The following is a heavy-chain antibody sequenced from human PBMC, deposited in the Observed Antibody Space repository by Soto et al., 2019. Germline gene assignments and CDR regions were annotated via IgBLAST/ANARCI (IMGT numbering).Heavy chain of an antibody. CDR3: ARDPDTILMVPGTVDEGMDV. CDR1: GFTFRSYW. CDR2: INSDGTTT. Sequence: EVQLVESGGGLVQPGGSLRLSCGASGFTFRSYWMHWVRQAPGKGLVWVSRINSDGTTTDYADSVKGRFTISRDNAKNTLFLQMKSLRVEDTSVYYCARDPDTILMVPGTVDEGMDVWGQGTTVTVSS. D-gene: IGHD2-8*01. J-gene: IGHJ6*02. V-gene: IGHV3-74*01.